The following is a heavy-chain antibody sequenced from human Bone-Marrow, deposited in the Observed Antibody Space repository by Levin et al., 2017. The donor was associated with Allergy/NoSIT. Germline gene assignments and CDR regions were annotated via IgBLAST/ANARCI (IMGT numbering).Heavy chain of an antibody. D-gene: IGHD4-23*01. V-gene: IGHV5-51*01. J-gene: IGHJ3*01. CDR2: IYPGDSDT. CDR1: GYSFATYW. Sequence: GESLKISCQGSGYSFATYWIGWVRQMPGKGLEWIGIIYPGDSDTRYSPSFQGQVTISVDKSINTAYLQWSNLKASDTAVYYCARLLGTMITPAHDPFDGWGQGTMVIVSS. CDR3: ARLLGTMITPAHDPFDG.